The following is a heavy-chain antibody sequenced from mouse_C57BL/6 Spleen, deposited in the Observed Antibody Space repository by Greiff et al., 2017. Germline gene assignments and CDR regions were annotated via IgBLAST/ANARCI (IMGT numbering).Heavy chain of an antibody. CDR1: GYTFTSYW. CDR3: AREGDYYGRVDY. J-gene: IGHJ2*01. CDR2: IYPGSGST. Sequence: QVQLQQSGAELVKPGASVKMSCKASGYTFTSYWITWVKQRPGQGLEWIGDIYPGSGSTNYNEKFKSKATLTVDTSSSTAYMQLSSLTSEDSAVYYCAREGDYYGRVDYWGQGTTLTVSS. V-gene: IGHV1-55*01. D-gene: IGHD1-1*01.